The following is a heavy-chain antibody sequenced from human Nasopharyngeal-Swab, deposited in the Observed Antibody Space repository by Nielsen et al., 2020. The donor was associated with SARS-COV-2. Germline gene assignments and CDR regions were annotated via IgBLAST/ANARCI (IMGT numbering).Heavy chain of an antibody. J-gene: IGHJ4*02. CDR2: LSSDGSIE. V-gene: IGHV3-30*18. Sequence: GVSLRLSRAASCITFSSYALHWVRLAPGMGLEWVAVLSSDGSIEYYGDSVKGRFTISIDNSKNTLYLQMNSLRFDDTAVYYCAKHVHGDYGGIDYWGQGSLVTVSS. D-gene: IGHD4-17*01. CDR3: AKHVHGDYGGIDY. CDR1: CITFSSYA.